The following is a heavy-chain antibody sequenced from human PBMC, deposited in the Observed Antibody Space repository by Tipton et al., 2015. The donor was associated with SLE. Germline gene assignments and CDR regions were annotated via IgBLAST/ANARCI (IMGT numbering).Heavy chain of an antibody. J-gene: IGHJ4*02. CDR3: ASGSGWYGGFDY. Sequence: SLRLSCAASGFTFSSYSMNWVRQAPGKGLEWVSSISSSSRYIYYTDSVKGRFTISRDNAENSLYLQMNSLRAEDTAVYYCASGSGWYGGFDYWGQGTLVTVSS. V-gene: IGHV3-21*01. CDR2: ISSSSRYI. CDR1: GFTFSSYS. D-gene: IGHD6-19*01.